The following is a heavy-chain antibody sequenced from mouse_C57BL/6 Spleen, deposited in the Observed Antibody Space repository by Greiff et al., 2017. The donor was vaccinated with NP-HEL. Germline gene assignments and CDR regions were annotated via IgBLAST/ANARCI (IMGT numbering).Heavy chain of an antibody. J-gene: IGHJ4*01. D-gene: IGHD1-1*01. Sequence: QVQLQQPGAELVKPGASVKMSCKASGYTFTSYWITWVKQRPGQGLEWIGDIYPGSGSTNYNEKFKSKATLTVDTSSSTAYMQLSSLTSEDSAVYYCARGNCYYESNYAMDYWGQGTSVTVSS. CDR3: ARGNCYYESNYAMDY. CDR1: GYTFTSYW. V-gene: IGHV1-55*01. CDR2: IYPGSGST.